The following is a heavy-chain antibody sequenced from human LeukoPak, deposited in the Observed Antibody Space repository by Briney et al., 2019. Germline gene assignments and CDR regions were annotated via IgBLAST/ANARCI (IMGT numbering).Heavy chain of an antibody. CDR2: IYSDNT. D-gene: IGHD4-17*01. J-gene: IGHJ6*03. CDR3: ARDDYGEPVDV. V-gene: IGHV3-53*01. CDR1: GFTVSSNS. Sequence: GGSLRLSCTVSGFTVSSNSMSWVRQAPGKGLEWVSFIYSDNTHYSDSVKGRFTISRDNAKNTLYLQMNSLRAEDTAVYYCARDDYGEPVDVWGKGTTVTVSS.